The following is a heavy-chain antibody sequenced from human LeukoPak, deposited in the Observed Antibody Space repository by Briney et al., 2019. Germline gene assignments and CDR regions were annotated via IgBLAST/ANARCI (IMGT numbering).Heavy chain of an antibody. CDR2: INHSGST. D-gene: IGHD5-18*01. V-gene: IGHV4-34*01. J-gene: IGHJ4*02. CDR1: GGSFSGYY. CDR3: ASRGYSYGYVDY. Sequence: PSETLSLTCAVHGGSFSGYYWSWIRQPPGKGLEWIGEINHSGSTNYNPSLKSRVTISVDTSKNQFSLKLSSVTAADTAVYYCASRGYSYGYVDYWGQGTLVTVSS.